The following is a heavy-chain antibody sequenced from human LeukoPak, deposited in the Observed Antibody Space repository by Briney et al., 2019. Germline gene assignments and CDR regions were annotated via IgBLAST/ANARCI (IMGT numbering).Heavy chain of an antibody. V-gene: IGHV3-48*04. Sequence: GGSLRLSCAASGFTFSSYSMNWVRQAPGKGLEWVSYISSSSSTIYYADSVKGRFTISRDNAKNSLYLQMNSLRAEDTAVYYCARQPTYYYDSSGYIDYWGQGTLVTVSS. CDR1: GFTFSSYS. J-gene: IGHJ4*02. D-gene: IGHD3-22*01. CDR2: ISSSSSTI. CDR3: ARQPTYYYDSSGYIDY.